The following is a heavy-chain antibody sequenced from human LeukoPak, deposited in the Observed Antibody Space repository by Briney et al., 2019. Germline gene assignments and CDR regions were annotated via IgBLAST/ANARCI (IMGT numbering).Heavy chain of an antibody. D-gene: IGHD2-8*01. V-gene: IGHV4-34*01. Sequence: SETLSLTCAVYGGSFSGYYWSWIRQPPGKGLEWIGEINHSGSTNYNPSLKSRVTISVDTSKNQFSLELSSVTAADTAVYYCATNGYYCMDVWGKGTTVTVSS. CDR2: INHSGST. J-gene: IGHJ6*03. CDR3: ATNGYYCMDV. CDR1: GGSFSGYY.